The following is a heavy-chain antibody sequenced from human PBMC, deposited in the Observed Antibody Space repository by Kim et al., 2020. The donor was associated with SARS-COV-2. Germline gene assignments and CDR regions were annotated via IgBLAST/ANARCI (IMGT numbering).Heavy chain of an antibody. D-gene: IGHD3-3*01. Sequence: TNYNPSLTSRVTISVDTSKNQFSLKLSSVTAADTAVYYCARGTYDFGFDYWGQGTLVTVSS. CDR2: T. CDR3: ARGTYDFGFDY. V-gene: IGHV4-59*09. J-gene: IGHJ4*02.